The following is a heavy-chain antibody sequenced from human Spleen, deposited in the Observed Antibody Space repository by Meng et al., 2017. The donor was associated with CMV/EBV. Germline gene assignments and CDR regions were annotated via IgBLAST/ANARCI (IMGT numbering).Heavy chain of an antibody. CDR1: GFTFSRYW. D-gene: IGHD2-2*02. Sequence: GGSLRLSCAASGFTFSRYWMSWVRQAPGKGLEWVANIKQDGSEKFYVDSVKGRFTTSRDNAKNSLYLQMNSLRAEDSAVYYCARGRCGTSCYTFDFWGLGTLVTVSS. CDR2: IKQDGSEK. V-gene: IGHV3-7*01. CDR3: ARGRCGTSCYTFDF. J-gene: IGHJ4*02.